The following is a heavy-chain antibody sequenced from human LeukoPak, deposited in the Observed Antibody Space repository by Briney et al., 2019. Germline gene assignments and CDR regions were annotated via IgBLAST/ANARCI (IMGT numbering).Heavy chain of an antibody. CDR2: IYSSGST. D-gene: IGHD6-19*01. CDR1: GGSISSYY. CDR3: ARHGYSSGSLAWFDP. Sequence: PSETLSLACTVSGGSISSYYWSWIRQPPGKALEWIGYIYSSGSTNYNPSLKSRVTMSVDTSKNQFSLKLSSVTAADTAVYYCARHGYSSGSLAWFDPWGQGTQVTVSS. V-gene: IGHV4-59*01. J-gene: IGHJ5*02.